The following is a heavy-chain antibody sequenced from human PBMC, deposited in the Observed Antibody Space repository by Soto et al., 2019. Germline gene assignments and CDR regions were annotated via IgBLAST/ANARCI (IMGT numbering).Heavy chain of an antibody. CDR1: GYTFTSYD. CDR3: ARVYGGENAAWYYYGMDV. J-gene: IGHJ6*02. V-gene: IGHV1-8*01. CDR2: MNPNSGNT. D-gene: IGHD4-17*01. Sequence: QVQLVQSGAEVKKPGASVKVSCKASGYTFTSYDINWVRQATGQGLEWMGWMNPNSGNTGYAQKFQGRVTMPRNTSISTAYMELSSLRSEDTAVYYCARVYGGENAAWYYYGMDVWGQGTTVTVSS.